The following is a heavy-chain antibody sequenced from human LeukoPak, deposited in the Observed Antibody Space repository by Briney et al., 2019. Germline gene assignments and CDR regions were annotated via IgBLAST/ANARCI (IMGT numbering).Heavy chain of an antibody. CDR3: ARGVSSGPFDY. V-gene: IGHV1-69*13. Sequence: EASVTVSCKASGGTFSSYAISWVRQAPGQGLEWMGGIIPIFGTANYAQKFQGRVTITADESTSTAYMELSSLRSEDTAVYYCARGVSSGPFDYWGQGTLVTVSS. CDR1: GGTFSSYA. D-gene: IGHD6-19*01. CDR2: IIPIFGTA. J-gene: IGHJ4*02.